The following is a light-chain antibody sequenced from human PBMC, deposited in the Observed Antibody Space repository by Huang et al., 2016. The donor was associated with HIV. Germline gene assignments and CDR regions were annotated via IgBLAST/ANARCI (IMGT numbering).Light chain of an antibody. CDR3: QHYTSSPWA. V-gene: IGKV3-20*01. Sequence: EIVLTQSPGTLSLSPGERATLSCRASQSVSSSYLAWYQQKPGQAPRLLIFDASTRATGIPDRFSGSGSGTDFTLTISRLEPEDVAVYFCQHYTSSPWAFGQGTKVEI. CDR1: QSVSSSY. J-gene: IGKJ1*01. CDR2: DAS.